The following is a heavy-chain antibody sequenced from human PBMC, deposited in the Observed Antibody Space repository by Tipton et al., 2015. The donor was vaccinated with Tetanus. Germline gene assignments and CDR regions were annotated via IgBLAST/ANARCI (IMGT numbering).Heavy chain of an antibody. CDR3: AREADCGGGSCFSGDFDN. J-gene: IGHJ4*02. CDR1: GFIFSSYG. CDR2: SWYDGTDK. Sequence: SLRLSCAASGFIFSSYGIHWVRQAPGKGLEWVAASWYDGTDKYYADSVKGRFTISRDNSKNTLYLQMNSLRAEDTAVYYCAREADCGGGSCFSGDFDNWGQGAPVAVSS. D-gene: IGHD2-15*01. V-gene: IGHV3-33*01.